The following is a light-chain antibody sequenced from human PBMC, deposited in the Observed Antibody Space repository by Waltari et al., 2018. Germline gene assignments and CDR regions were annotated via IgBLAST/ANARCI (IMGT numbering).Light chain of an antibody. CDR2: WAS. Sequence: DIVMTQSPESLPVSLGERATINCKSSQSLFYISNNKNYLAWYQQKPGQPPKLLIYWASTRDCGVPDRFSGSGSGTEFTLTISSLQAEDVAVYTCQQYFDTPFTFGPGTKV. J-gene: IGKJ3*01. CDR1: QSLFYISNNKNY. V-gene: IGKV4-1*01. CDR3: QQYFDTPFT.